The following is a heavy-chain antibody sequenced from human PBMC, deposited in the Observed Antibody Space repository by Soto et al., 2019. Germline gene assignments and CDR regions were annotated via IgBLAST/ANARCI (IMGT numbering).Heavy chain of an antibody. CDR1: GFTFNTYW. CDR3: VRDWSYAFDM. CDR2: INSDGSTT. V-gene: IGHV3-74*01. Sequence: EVQVVESGGGLVQPGGSLRLSCAASGFTFNTYWMHWVRQAPGKGLVWISHINSDGSTTTYADSVKGRFTVSRDNAKNTRYLQMNSLRAEDTALYYCVRDWSYAFDMWGQGTKVTVSS. J-gene: IGHJ3*02.